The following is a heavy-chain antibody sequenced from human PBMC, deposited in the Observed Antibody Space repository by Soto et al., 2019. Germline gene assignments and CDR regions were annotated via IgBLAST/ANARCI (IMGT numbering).Heavy chain of an antibody. CDR3: AKDYKAGTRECGADICYPGVY. J-gene: IGHJ4*02. CDR1: GYTFTSWY. Sequence: QVQLVQFGAEVKQPGASVKVSCKASGYTFTSWYIHWVRQAPGQGVEWLGIIKPRGGGTIYAQKFQGRGTMTRDTSTGTVYMELSSRRFEDTAVYYCAKDYKAGTRECGADICYPGVYGGQGNQVTVSS. V-gene: IGHV1-46*01. CDR2: IKPRGGGT. D-gene: IGHD1-1*01.